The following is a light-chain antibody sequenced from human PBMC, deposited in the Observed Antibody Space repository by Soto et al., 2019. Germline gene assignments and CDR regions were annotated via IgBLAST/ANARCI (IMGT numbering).Light chain of an antibody. Sequence: QSALTQPRSVSGSPGQSVTICCTGTSSDVGGYNYVSWYQQHPGKAPKLMIYDVSKRPSGVPDRFSGSKSGNTASLTISGLQAEDEADYYCCSYAGSPLVFGVGTKLTVL. CDR3: CSYAGSPLV. CDR1: SSDVGGYNY. CDR2: DVS. V-gene: IGLV2-11*01. J-gene: IGLJ3*02.